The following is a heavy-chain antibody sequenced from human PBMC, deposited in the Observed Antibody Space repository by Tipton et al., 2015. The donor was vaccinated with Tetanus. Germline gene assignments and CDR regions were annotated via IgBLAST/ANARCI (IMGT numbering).Heavy chain of an antibody. J-gene: IGHJ4*01. V-gene: IGHV4-31*03. CDR1: DGPVSSGGFY. D-gene: IGHD2-21*02. CDR3: ATVGLVTASVKY. Sequence: TLSLTCSVSDGPVSSGGFYWGWVRQVTGKGLEWIGNISYTGTTHYDPSLKSRVTISLDRSKNQFSLKLTSVTAADTAVYYCATVGLVTASVKYWGQGTLVTVSS. CDR2: ISYTGTT.